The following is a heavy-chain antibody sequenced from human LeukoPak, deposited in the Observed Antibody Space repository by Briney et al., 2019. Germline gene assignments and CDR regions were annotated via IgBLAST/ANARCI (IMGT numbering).Heavy chain of an antibody. V-gene: IGHV3-30*02. CDR3: TKGDCSGDNCYGTDY. D-gene: IGHD2-15*01. J-gene: IGHJ4*02. CDR2: LRSDGNSK. CDR1: GFTFSSYG. Sequence: GGSLRLSCAASGFTFSSYGMHWVRQAPGKGQERVAFLRSDGNSKYYVHSVKGRFTISRDNSKNTLYLQMNSLRPEDTAIYYCTKGDCSGDNCYGTDYWGQGTLVTVSS.